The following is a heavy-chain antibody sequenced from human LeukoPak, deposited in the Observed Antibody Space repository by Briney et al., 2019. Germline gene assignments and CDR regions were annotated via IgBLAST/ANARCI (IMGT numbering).Heavy chain of an antibody. Sequence: ASVKVSCKASGYTFTGYYMHWVRQAPGQGLEWMGWISAYNGNTNYAQKLQGRVTMTTDTSTSTAYMELRSLRSDDTAVYYCARVVAAASYYFDYWGQGTLVTVSS. CDR1: GYTFTGYY. CDR3: ARVVAAASYYFDY. CDR2: ISAYNGNT. V-gene: IGHV1-18*04. J-gene: IGHJ4*02. D-gene: IGHD6-13*01.